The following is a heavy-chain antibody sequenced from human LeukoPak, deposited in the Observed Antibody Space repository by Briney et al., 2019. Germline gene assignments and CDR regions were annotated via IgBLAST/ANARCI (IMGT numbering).Heavy chain of an antibody. V-gene: IGHV1-2*02. CDR2: INPNSGGT. CDR3: AMFRGSPYFYYYVDV. J-gene: IGHJ6*03. D-gene: IGHD1-26*01. CDR1: GYTFTSYD. Sequence: ASVKASCKASGYTFTSYDINWVRQATGQGLEWMGWINPNSGGTNYAQKFQGRVTMTRDTSISTAYMELSRLRSDDTAVYYCAMFRGSPYFYYYVDVWGKGTTVTTSS.